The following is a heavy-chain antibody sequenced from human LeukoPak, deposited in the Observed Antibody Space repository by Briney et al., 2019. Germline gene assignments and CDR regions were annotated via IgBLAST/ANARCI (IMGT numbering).Heavy chain of an antibody. Sequence: SETLSLTCTVSGGSLSSYYWSWIRQPPGKGLEWMGYIYYSGSTNYNPSLQSRVTISEDSSKNQYSLKLSSVTAADTAVYYCARGYSYGYSGNYFDYWGQGTLVTVSS. CDR2: IYYSGST. J-gene: IGHJ4*02. V-gene: IGHV4-59*01. CDR1: GGSLSSYY. D-gene: IGHD5-18*01. CDR3: ARGYSYGYSGNYFDY.